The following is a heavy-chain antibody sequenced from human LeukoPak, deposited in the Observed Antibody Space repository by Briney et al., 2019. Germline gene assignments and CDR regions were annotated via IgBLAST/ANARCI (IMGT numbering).Heavy chain of an antibody. CDR3: TTDVPGSYCSGGSCWEYDAFDI. Sequence: GGSLRLSCAASGFTFSNAWMSWVRQAPGKGLEWVGRIKSKTDGGTTDYAAPVKGRFTISRDDSKNTLYLQMNSLKTEDTAVYYCTTDVPGSYCSGGSCWEYDAFDIWGQGTMVTVSS. D-gene: IGHD2-15*01. J-gene: IGHJ3*02. V-gene: IGHV3-15*01. CDR1: GFTFSNAW. CDR2: IKSKTDGGTT.